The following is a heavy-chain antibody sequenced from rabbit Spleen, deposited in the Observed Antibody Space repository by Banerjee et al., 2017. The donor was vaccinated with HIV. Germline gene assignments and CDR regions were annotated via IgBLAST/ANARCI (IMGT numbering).Heavy chain of an antibody. J-gene: IGHJ6*01. V-gene: IGHV1S40*01. CDR3: ARDTGSSFSSYGMDL. CDR2: IDSGSSGFT. CDR1: GFSFSSGYD. D-gene: IGHD8-1*01. Sequence: QSLEESGGGLVKPGASLTLTCTASGFSFSSGYDMCWVRQAPGKGLEWIACIDSGSSGFTYFANWAKGRFTFSKSSSTTVTLQMTSLTVADTATYFCARDTGSSFSSYGMDLWGQGTLVTVS.